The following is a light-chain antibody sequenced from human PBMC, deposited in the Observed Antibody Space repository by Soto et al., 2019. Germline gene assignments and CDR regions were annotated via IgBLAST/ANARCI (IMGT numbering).Light chain of an antibody. V-gene: IGKV2D-29*01. Sequence: DIVMTQPPPSLSVTPGQPASISCKSTKSLLHSLYWYLQRPGQPPQLLIYEVSNRFSGVPDKFSGSGSGTDFTLKISRVETEDVGVYYCMQTVQLSITFGQGTRLEIK. J-gene: IGKJ5*01. CDR3: MQTVQLSIT. CDR1: KSLLHS. CDR2: EVS.